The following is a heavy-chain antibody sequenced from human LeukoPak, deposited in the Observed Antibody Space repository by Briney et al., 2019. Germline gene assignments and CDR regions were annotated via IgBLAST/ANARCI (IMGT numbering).Heavy chain of an antibody. Sequence: GGSLRLSCAASGFTFNAYAMTWVRQAPGKGLEWVSAISPSGDNMYYADSVKGRFIISRDNSKSTLFLQMNSLRAEDTAIYYCAKDRVSPGFNLFDPWGQGTLVTVSS. J-gene: IGHJ5*02. CDR1: GFTFNAYA. CDR2: ISPSGDNM. CDR3: AKDRVSPGFNLFDP. D-gene: IGHD2/OR15-2a*01. V-gene: IGHV3-23*01.